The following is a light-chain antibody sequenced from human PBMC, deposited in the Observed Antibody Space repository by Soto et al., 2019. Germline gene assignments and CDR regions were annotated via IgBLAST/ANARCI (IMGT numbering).Light chain of an antibody. Sequence: QSALTQPPSASGSPGQSVTISCTGTSSDIGGYNYVSWYQHHPGKAPKVMIYEVSKRPSGVPDRFSGSKSGNTASLTVSGLQAEDEADYYCSSYASRNPLGVFGGGTKLTVL. V-gene: IGLV2-8*01. CDR1: SSDIGGYNY. CDR3: SSYASRNPLGV. J-gene: IGLJ3*02. CDR2: EVS.